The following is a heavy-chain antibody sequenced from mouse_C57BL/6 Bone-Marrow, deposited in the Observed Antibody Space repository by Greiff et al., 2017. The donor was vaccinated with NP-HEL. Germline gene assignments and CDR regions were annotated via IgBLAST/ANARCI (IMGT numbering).Heavy chain of an antibody. D-gene: IGHD1-1*01. CDR1: GYTFTSYG. J-gene: IGHJ2*01. V-gene: IGHV1-81*01. CDR2: IYPRSGNT. Sequence: VQLVESGAELARPGASVKLSCKASGYTFTSYGISWVKQRTGQGLEWIGEIYPRSGNTYYNEKFKGKATLTADQSSSTAYMVLRSLTSEDSAVYYCARVGFITTCFDYWGQGTTLTVSS. CDR3: ARVGFITTCFDY.